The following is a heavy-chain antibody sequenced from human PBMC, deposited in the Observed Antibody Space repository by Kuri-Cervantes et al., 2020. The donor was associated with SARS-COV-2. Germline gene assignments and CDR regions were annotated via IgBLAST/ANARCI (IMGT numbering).Heavy chain of an antibody. V-gene: IGHV3-74*01. Sequence: GGSLRPSCVASGFTFSSNWMHWVRQAPGKGLVWVSRIHTDGSITNDAEFVKGRFIIARDNAQNTLYLQMSSLRAEDTAVYYCARDREAAAGTFWALKRNYYYYGMDVWGQGTLVTVSS. CDR3: ARDREAAAGTFWALKRNYYYYGMDV. J-gene: IGHJ6*02. D-gene: IGHD6-13*01. CDR2: IHTDGSIT. CDR1: GFTFSSNW.